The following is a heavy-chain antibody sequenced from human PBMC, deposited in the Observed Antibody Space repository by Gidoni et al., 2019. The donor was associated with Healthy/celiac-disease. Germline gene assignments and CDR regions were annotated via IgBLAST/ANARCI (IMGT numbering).Heavy chain of an antibody. CDR3: AKDLIVVVTAIWTFDY. CDR2: ISGSGGST. D-gene: IGHD2-21*02. V-gene: IGHV3-23*01. J-gene: IGHJ4*02. CDR1: GFTFSSYA. Sequence: EVQLLESGGGLVQPGGSLRLSCAASGFTFSSYAMSWVRQAPGKGLEGVSAISGSGGSTYYADSVKGRFTISRDNSKNTLYLQMNSLRAEDTAVYYCAKDLIVVVTAIWTFDYWGQGTLVTVSS.